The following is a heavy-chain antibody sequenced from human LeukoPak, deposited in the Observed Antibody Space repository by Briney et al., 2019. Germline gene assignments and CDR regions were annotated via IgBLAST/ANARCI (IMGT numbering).Heavy chain of an antibody. CDR1: GFTFSSYA. V-gene: IGHV3-30-3*01. J-gene: IGHJ4*02. Sequence: PGGSLRLSCAASGFTFSSYAMHWVRQAPGKGLEWVAVISYDGSNKYYADSVKGRFTISRDNSKNTLYLQMNSLRAEDTAVYYCAHSRDGYPYYFDYWGQGTLVTVSS. CDR3: AHSRDGYPYYFDY. D-gene: IGHD5-24*01. CDR2: ISYDGSNK.